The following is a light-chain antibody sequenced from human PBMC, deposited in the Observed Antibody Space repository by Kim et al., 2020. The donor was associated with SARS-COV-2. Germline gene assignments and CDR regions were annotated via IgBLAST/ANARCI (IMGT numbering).Light chain of an antibody. CDR2: DVN. CDR3: SSFTTRSTLV. Sequence: QSALTQPASVSGSPGQSISISCTGTSSNIGSYNYVSWHQQHPGKAPKLMIYDVNKRPAGISSRFSGSKSGSPASLTISGLQAEDEADYYCSSFTTRSTLVFGGGTKVTVL. V-gene: IGLV2-14*03. J-gene: IGLJ3*02. CDR1: SSNIGSYNY.